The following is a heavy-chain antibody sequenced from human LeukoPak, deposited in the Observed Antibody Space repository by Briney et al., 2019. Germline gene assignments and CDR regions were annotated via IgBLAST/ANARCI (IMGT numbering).Heavy chain of an antibody. J-gene: IGHJ5*02. CDR1: GFTVSNNY. D-gene: IGHD3-22*01. Sequence: GGSLRLSCSASGFTVSNNYMRWVRQAPGKGLEWVSSIYSRGSTSYVDSVKGRFTISRDNSKNTLFLQMNSLRVEDTAVYYCARDYYGPWGQGTLVTVSS. V-gene: IGHV3-66*03. CDR3: ARDYYGP. CDR2: IYSRGST.